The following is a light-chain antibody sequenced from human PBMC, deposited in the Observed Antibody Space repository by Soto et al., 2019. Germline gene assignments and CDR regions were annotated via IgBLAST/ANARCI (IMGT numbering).Light chain of an antibody. CDR3: TSYAGSNDLGV. J-gene: IGLJ3*02. Sequence: QSALTQPPSASGSPGPSVSISCTGASSDVGAYNYVSLYQQHPGKAPKLVIYEVNKRPSGVPDRFSGSKSGTTASLIVSGLQAEDEADYYCTSYAGSNDLGVFGGGTKLTVL. CDR2: EVN. CDR1: SSDVGAYNY. V-gene: IGLV2-8*01.